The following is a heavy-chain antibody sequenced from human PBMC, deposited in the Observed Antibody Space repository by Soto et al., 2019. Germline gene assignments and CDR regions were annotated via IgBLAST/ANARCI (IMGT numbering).Heavy chain of an antibody. J-gene: IGHJ6*02. V-gene: IGHV3-23*01. CDR2: ISGSGGST. CDR3: AKTGDCSSTSCYDYYYYGMDV. D-gene: IGHD2-2*01. Sequence: GGSLRLSCAASGFTFSSYAMSWVRQAPGKGLEWVSAISGSGGSTYYADSVKGRFTISRANSKNTLYLQMNSLRAEDTAVYYCAKTGDCSSTSCYDYYYYGMDVWGQGTTVTVSS. CDR1: GFTFSSYA.